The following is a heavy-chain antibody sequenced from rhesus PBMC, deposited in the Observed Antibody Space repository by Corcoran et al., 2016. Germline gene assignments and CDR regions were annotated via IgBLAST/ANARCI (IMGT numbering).Heavy chain of an antibody. J-gene: IGHJ4*01. V-gene: IGHV4-169*02. D-gene: IGHD1-44*02. CDR3: ATGRERYYFEI. CDR1: GGSIGSSY. Sequence: QLQLQESGPGLVQPSETLSVTCTVSGGSIGSSYWSGISQGPGKVLEWIGYIYGSGISPNYNPSLKSRIILSVDTSKNNLTLNLRSVTAADTAAYFCATGRERYYFEIWGQGVLVTVSS. CDR2: IYGSGISP.